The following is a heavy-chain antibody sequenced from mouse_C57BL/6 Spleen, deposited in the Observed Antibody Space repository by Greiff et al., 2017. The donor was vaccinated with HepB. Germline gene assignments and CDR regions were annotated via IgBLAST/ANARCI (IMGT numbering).Heavy chain of an antibody. J-gene: IGHJ4*01. Sequence: VQLQQSGAELVKPGASVKLSCKASGYTFTSYWMHWVKQRPGRGLEWIGRIDPNSGGTKYNEKFKSKATLTVDKPSSTAYMQLSSLTSEDSAVYYCARSRDDGYSYYYAMDYWGQGTSVTVSS. CDR3: ARSRDDGYSYYYAMDY. V-gene: IGHV1-72*01. CDR2: IDPNSGGT. CDR1: GYTFTSYW. D-gene: IGHD2-3*01.